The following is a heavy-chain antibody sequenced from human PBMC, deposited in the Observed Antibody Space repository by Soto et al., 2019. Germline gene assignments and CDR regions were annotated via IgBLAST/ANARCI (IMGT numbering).Heavy chain of an antibody. CDR1: GFIFSSYG. CDR3: ARGLRAAAGRDYFQY. CDR2: IWYDGSNT. V-gene: IGHV3-33*01. D-gene: IGHD6-13*01. J-gene: IGHJ1*01. Sequence: QVQLVESGGGVVQPGRSLTLSCAASGFIFSSYGMHWVRQAPGKGLQWVAVIWYDGSNTYYADSVKGRFTISRDNSKNTLYLQMYSLRAEDTAVYYCARGLRAAAGRDYFQYWGQGTLVTVSS.